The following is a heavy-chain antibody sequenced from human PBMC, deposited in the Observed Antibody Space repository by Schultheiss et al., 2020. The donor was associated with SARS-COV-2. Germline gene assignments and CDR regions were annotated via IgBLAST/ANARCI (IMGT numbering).Heavy chain of an antibody. CDR3: ARESEFDQLWFRELRRNMDV. V-gene: IGHV3-48*03. J-gene: IGHJ6*03. CDR1: GFTFSSYE. Sequence: GESLKISCAASGFTFSSYEMNWVRQAPGKGLEWVSYISSSGSTIYYADSVKGRFTISRDNAKNSLYLQMNSLRAEDTAVYYCARESEFDQLWFRELRRNMDVWGKGTTVTVSS. CDR2: ISSSGSTI. D-gene: IGHD3-10*01.